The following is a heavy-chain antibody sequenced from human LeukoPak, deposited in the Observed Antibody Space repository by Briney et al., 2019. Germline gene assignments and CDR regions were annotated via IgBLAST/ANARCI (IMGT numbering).Heavy chain of an antibody. V-gene: IGHV3-30-3*01. CDR1: GFTFTNYA. CDR3: ARVLSGSYGY. Sequence: GGSLRLSCAASGFTFTNYALHWVRQAPGKGLEWVAVISYDGSNKYYADPVKGRFTISRDNSKNTLYLQMNSLRAEDTAVYYCARVLSGSYGYWGQGTLVTVSS. CDR2: ISYDGSNK. J-gene: IGHJ4*02. D-gene: IGHD1-26*01.